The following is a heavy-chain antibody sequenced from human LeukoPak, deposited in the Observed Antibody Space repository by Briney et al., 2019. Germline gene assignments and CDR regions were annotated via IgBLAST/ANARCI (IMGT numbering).Heavy chain of an antibody. CDR1: GGSLSPHY. J-gene: IGHJ4*02. V-gene: IGHV4-34*01. Sequence: SETLSLTCAVSGGSLSPHYWSWIRQPLGKGLEWIGEINNRGTTNYSPSLKSRATISVDTSKNQFSLKLTSVTAADTAMYYCARVPLWWLTPFDYWGQGTLATVSS. D-gene: IGHD5-12*01. CDR2: INNRGTT. CDR3: ARVPLWWLTPFDY.